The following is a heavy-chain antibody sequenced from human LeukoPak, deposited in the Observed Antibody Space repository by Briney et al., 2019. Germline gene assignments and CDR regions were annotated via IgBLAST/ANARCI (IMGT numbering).Heavy chain of an antibody. CDR3: AREEGNGSDFYFDY. Sequence: ASVKVSCKASGYTFTSYGISWVRQAPGQGLEWMGWISAYNGNTSYAPKLQGRVTMTTDTSTSTAYMELRSLRSDDSAVYYCAREEGNGSDFYFDYWGQGTLVTVSS. CDR1: GYTFTSYG. V-gene: IGHV1-18*01. CDR2: ISAYNGNT. D-gene: IGHD3-10*01. J-gene: IGHJ4*02.